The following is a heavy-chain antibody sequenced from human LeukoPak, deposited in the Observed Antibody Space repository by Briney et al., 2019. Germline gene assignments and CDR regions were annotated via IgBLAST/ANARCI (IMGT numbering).Heavy chain of an antibody. CDR1: GGSISSYY. CDR2: IYTSGST. Sequence: ETLSLTCTVSGGSISSYYWSWIRQPPGKGLEWIGYIYTSGSTNYNPSLKSRVTISVDTSKNQFSLKLSSVTAADTAVYYCARHGAGYCSSTSCRVYWYFDLWGRGTLVTVSS. CDR3: ARHGAGYCSSTSCRVYWYFDL. D-gene: IGHD2-2*01. J-gene: IGHJ2*01. V-gene: IGHV4-4*09.